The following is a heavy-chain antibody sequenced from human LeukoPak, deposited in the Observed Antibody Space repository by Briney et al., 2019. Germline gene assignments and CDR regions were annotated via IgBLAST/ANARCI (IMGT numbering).Heavy chain of an antibody. CDR3: ARVAYYYDSSGCYFYNWFDP. Sequence: ASVKVSCKASGYTFTSYDINLVRQATGQGLEWMGWMNPNSGNTGYAQKFQGRVTMTRNTSISTAYMELSSLRSEDTAVYYCARVAYYYDSSGCYFYNWFDPWGQGTLVTVSS. V-gene: IGHV1-8*01. J-gene: IGHJ5*02. CDR1: GYTFTSYD. D-gene: IGHD3-22*01. CDR2: MNPNSGNT.